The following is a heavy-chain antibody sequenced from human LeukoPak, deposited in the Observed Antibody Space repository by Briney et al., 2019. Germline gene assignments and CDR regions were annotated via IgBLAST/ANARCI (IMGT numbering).Heavy chain of an antibody. CDR3: ARALNYGDYDAFDI. CDR1: GYTFNTYG. D-gene: IGHD4-17*01. CDR2: ISAYNGNT. V-gene: IGHV1-18*01. Sequence: TSVKVSCKASGYTFNTYGISWVRQAPGQGLEWMGWISAYNGNTHYAQKLQGRVTMTTDTSTSTVYMELRSLRSDDTAVYYCARALNYGDYDAFDIWGQGTMVTVSS. J-gene: IGHJ3*02.